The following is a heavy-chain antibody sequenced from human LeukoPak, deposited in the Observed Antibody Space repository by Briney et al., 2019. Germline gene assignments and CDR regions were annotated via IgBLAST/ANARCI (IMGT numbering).Heavy chain of an antibody. V-gene: IGHV3-23*01. CDR3: TKDRRGPAAGTWYFDS. J-gene: IGHJ4*02. D-gene: IGHD6-13*01. CDR1: GFTFSSTT. Sequence: GGSPRLSCVASGFTFSSTTMGWVRQAPGRGLEWVSSITAIDGRTYYADSVRGRFTVSRDNSKNTVYLQLNSLRAGDTAIYYCTKDRRGPAAGTWYFDSWGQGTLVTVSS. CDR2: ITAIDGRT.